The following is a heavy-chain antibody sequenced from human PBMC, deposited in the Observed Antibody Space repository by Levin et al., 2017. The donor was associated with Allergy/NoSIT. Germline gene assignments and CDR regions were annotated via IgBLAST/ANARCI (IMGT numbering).Heavy chain of an antibody. J-gene: IGHJ4*02. V-gene: IGHV3-23*01. D-gene: IGHD5-18*01. CDR3: AKGSGIQLWLGSIDY. Sequence: PGGSLRLSCAASGFTFSSYAMSWVRQAPGKGLEWVSAISGSGGSTYYADSVKGRFTISRDNSKNTLYLQMNSLRAEDTAVYYCAKGSGIQLWLGSIDYWGQGTLVTVSS. CDR2: ISGSGGST. CDR1: GFTFSSYA.